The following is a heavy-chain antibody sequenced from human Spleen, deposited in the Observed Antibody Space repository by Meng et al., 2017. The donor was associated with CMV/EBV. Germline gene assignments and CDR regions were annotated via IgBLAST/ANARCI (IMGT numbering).Heavy chain of an antibody. J-gene: IGHJ4*02. CDR2: IYHSGGT. D-gene: IGHD2-21*02. CDR3: ARIERRRILKYCGSDCSTTDY. Sequence: RSKWWTWVRQIPWEELTWHGEIYHSGGTNYNPAHKSRDTISVDEFKIQFSLKLGSVTAADTAVYYCARIERRRILKYCGSDCSTTDYWGQGTLVTVSS. V-gene: IGHV4-4*02. CDR1: RSKW.